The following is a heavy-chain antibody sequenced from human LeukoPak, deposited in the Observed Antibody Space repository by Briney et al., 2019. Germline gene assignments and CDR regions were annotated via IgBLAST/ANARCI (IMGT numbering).Heavy chain of an antibody. CDR3: AKERPYYYDSSGYKSYYFDY. CDR1: GFTFSSYG. V-gene: IGHV3-30*18. CDR2: ISYDGSNK. Sequence: GGSLRLSCAASGFTFSSYGMHWVRQAPGKGLGWVAVISYDGSNKYYADSVKGRFTISRDNSKNTLYLQMNSLRAEDTAVYYCAKERPYYYDSSGYKSYYFDYWGQGTLVTVSS. J-gene: IGHJ4*02. D-gene: IGHD3-22*01.